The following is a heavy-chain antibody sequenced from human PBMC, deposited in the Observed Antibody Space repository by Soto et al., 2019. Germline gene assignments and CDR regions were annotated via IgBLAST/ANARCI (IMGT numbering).Heavy chain of an antibody. J-gene: IGHJ4*02. D-gene: IGHD6-25*01. Sequence: ASVKVSCKASGYTFTSYDINWVRQATGQGLEWMGWMNPNSGNTGYAQKFQGRVTMTRNTSISTAYMELSSLRSEDTAVYYCARVVAASVKKTFDYWGQGTLVTVSS. CDR3: ARVVAASVKKTFDY. V-gene: IGHV1-8*01. CDR2: MNPNSGNT. CDR1: GYTFTSYD.